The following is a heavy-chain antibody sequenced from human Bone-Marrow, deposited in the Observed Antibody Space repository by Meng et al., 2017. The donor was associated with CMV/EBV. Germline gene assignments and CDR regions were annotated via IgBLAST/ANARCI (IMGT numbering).Heavy chain of an antibody. D-gene: IGHD2-2*01. CDR3: ARVATWYCSSTSCSYVDY. CDR2: IYPGDSDT. Sequence: GESLKISCQGSGYSFTSYWIGWVRQMPGKGLEWMGIIYPGDSDTRYSPSFQGQVTISADKSISTAYLQWSSLKASDTAMYYCARVATWYCSSTSCSYVDYWGQGPLVPVSS. J-gene: IGHJ4*02. CDR1: GYSFTSYW. V-gene: IGHV5-51*01.